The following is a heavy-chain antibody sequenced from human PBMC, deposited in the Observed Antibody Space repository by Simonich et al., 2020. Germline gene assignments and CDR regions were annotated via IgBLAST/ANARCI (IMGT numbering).Heavy chain of an antibody. CDR3: ARDAAGDY. J-gene: IGHJ4*02. D-gene: IGHD6-13*01. CDR2: ISSSSSYI. CDR1: GFTFSSYS. V-gene: IGHV3-21*01. Sequence: EVQLVESGGGLVKPGGSLRLSCAASGFTFSSYSMNWVRQAPGKVWEWVSSISSSSSYIYYADSVKGRLTISRDNAKNSLYLQINSLRAEDTAVYYCARDAAGDYWGQGTLVTVSS.